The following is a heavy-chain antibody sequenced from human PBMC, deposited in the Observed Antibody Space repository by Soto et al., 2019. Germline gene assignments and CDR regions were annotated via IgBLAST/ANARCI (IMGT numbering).Heavy chain of an antibody. Sequence: GGALRLSCAASGLTFSDYYMIWIRQAPGEGLEWVSYISSSSSYTNYADSVKGRFTISRDNAKNSLYLQMNSLRAEDTAVYYCARDKKGATMVYYYYGMDVWGQGTTVTVSS. J-gene: IGHJ6*02. D-gene: IGHD1-26*01. CDR1: GLTFSDYY. V-gene: IGHV3-11*06. CDR3: ARDKKGATMVYYYYGMDV. CDR2: ISSSSSYT.